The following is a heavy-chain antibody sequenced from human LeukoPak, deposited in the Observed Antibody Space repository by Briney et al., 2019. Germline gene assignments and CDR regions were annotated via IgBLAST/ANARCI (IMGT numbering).Heavy chain of an antibody. V-gene: IGHV4-39*01. CDR2: IYYTGST. D-gene: IGHD4-17*01. CDR1: GGSIRSSSYY. J-gene: IGHJ4*02. CDR3: ARRGDYGRSFDY. Sequence: PSETLSLTCIVSGGSIRSSSYYWGWIRQPPGKGLEWIGSIYYTGSTYYNPSLKSRVTISEDTSKNQSSLRLSSVTAADTAVYYCARRGDYGRSFDYWGQGTLVTVSS.